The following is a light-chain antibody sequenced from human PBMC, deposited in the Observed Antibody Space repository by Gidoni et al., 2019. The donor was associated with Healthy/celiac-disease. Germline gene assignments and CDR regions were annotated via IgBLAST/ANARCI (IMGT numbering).Light chain of an antibody. V-gene: IGLV3-19*01. CDR2: GKN. Sequence: SSELTQDPAVSVALGQTVRITCQGVSLRSYYASWYQQKTGQAPVLVIYGKNNRPSGIPDRFSGSSSGNTASLTITGAQAEDEADYYCNSRDSSGNHLVFGGGTKLTVL. CDR3: NSRDSSGNHLV. J-gene: IGLJ3*02. CDR1: SLRSYY.